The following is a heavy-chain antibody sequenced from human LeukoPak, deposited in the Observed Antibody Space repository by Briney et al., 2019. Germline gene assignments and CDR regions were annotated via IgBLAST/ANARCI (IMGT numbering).Heavy chain of an antibody. V-gene: IGHV4-59*01. Sequence: GSLRLSCAASGFSFSTYALTWIRQPPGKGLEWIGYIYYSGSTNYNPSLKSRVTISVDTSKNQFSLKLSSVTAADTAVYYCARGDPNEKYYFDYWGQGTLVTVSS. CDR1: GFSFSTYA. CDR2: IYYSGST. CDR3: ARGDPNEKYYFDY. J-gene: IGHJ4*02. D-gene: IGHD1-1*01.